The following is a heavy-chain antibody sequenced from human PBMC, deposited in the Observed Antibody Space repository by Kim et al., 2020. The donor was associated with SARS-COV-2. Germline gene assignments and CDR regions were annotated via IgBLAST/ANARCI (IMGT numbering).Heavy chain of an antibody. CDR3: ARDSWPYTWGTVSLDF. Sequence: GGSLRLSCAASGFTFSDFSMHWVRQAPGKGLEWVSSISGNTNYIYKADSMKGRFTISRDNTKSTLYLQMNSLRAEDTAVYYCARDSWPYTWGTVSLDFWGQGTLVTVSS. J-gene: IGHJ4*02. CDR2: ISGNTNYI. D-gene: IGHD3-16*01. V-gene: IGHV3-21*06. CDR1: GFTFSDFS.